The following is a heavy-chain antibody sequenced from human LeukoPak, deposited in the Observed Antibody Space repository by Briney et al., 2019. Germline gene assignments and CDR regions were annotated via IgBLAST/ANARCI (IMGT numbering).Heavy chain of an antibody. J-gene: IGHJ4*02. CDR1: GFTVGSSY. Sequence: GGSLRLSCAASGFTVGSSYMSWVRQAPGKGLEWLSVIYSGGNTYYADSVKGRFTVSRDNSKNTLYLQINSLRTEDTAVYYCARVSPFDYWGQGTLVTVSS. CDR2: IYSGGNT. CDR3: ARVSPFDY. V-gene: IGHV3-66*02.